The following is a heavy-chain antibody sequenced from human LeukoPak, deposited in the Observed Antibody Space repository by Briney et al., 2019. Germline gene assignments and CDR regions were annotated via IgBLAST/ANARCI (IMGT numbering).Heavy chain of an antibody. V-gene: IGHV1-18*01. CDR1: GYTFTSYG. J-gene: IGHJ4*02. D-gene: IGHD5-18*01. Sequence: ASVKVSCKASGYTFTSYGISWVRQAPGQGLEWMGWISAYNGNTNYAQKLQGRVTMTTDTSTSTAYMELRSLRSDDTAVYYCAKDLMSGYSYGYPFDYWGQGTLVTASS. CDR2: ISAYNGNT. CDR3: AKDLMSGYSYGYPFDY.